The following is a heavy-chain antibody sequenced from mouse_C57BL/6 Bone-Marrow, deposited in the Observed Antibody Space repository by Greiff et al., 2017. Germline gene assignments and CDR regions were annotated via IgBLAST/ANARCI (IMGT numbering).Heavy chain of an antibody. V-gene: IGHV5-4*01. CDR3: AGDPLCYEYAWFAY. D-gene: IGHD2-4*01. CDR2: ISDGGSYT. J-gene: IGHJ3*01. Sequence: EVKLVESGGGLVKPGGSLKLFCAASGFTFSSYAMSWVRQTPEKRLEWVATISDGGSYTYYPDNVKGRFTISRDTAMNNLYLQMSHLKSEDTAMYYCAGDPLCYEYAWFAYGGQGTLVTVSA. CDR1: GFTFSSYA.